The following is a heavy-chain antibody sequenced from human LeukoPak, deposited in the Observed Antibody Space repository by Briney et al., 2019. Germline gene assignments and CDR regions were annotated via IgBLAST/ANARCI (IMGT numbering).Heavy chain of an antibody. V-gene: IGHV1-69*01. CDR2: IIPIYGTT. J-gene: IGHJ6*02. Sequence: SVKVSCKASGGTFSNFAINWVRQAPGQGLEWMGGIIPIYGTTNCAQKFQGRVTITADESTGTAYMELSSLRSEDTAVYYCARVGSGSYYYFYGMDVWGQGTTVTVSS. D-gene: IGHD1-26*01. CDR3: ARVGSGSYYYFYGMDV. CDR1: GGTFSNFA.